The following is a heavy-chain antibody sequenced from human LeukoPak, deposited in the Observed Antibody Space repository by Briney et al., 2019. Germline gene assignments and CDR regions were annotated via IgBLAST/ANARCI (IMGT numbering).Heavy chain of an antibody. CDR2: ISSSGSTI. CDR1: GFTFSSYE. J-gene: IGHJ4*02. CDR3: ARGLPSSGWPDD. V-gene: IGHV3-48*03. D-gene: IGHD6-19*01. Sequence: SGGSLRLSCAASGFTFSSYEMNWVRQAPGKGLEWVAYISSSGSTIYYADSVKGRFTISRDNAKNSLYLQMNSLRAEDTAVYYCARGLPSSGWPDDWGQGTLVTVSS.